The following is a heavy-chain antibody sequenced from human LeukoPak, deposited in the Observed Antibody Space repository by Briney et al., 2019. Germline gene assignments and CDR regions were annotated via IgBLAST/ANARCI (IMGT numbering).Heavy chain of an antibody. V-gene: IGHV1-69*05. Sequence: SVKVSCKASGGTFSSYAISWVRQAPGQGLEWMGGIIPIFGTANYAQKFQGRVTITTDESTSTAYMKLSSLRSEDTAVYYCASVPTQNGGYYVDVWGKGTTVTVSS. J-gene: IGHJ6*03. CDR1: GGTFSSYA. CDR2: IIPIFGTA. CDR3: ASVPTQNGGYYVDV. D-gene: IGHD1-1*01.